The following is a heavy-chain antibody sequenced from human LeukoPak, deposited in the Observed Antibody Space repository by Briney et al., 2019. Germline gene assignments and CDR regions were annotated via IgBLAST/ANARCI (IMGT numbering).Heavy chain of an antibody. CDR2: ISGSGGST. D-gene: IGHD2-15*01. CDR1: GFTFSSYA. Sequence: PGGSLRLSCAASGFTFSSYAMSWVRQAPGKGLEWVSAISGSGGSTYYADSVKGRFTISRDNSKNTLYLQMNSLRAEDTAVYYCAKLPGNCSGGSCYYSWFDPWGQGTLVTVSS. J-gene: IGHJ5*02. V-gene: IGHV3-23*01. CDR3: AKLPGNCSGGSCYYSWFDP.